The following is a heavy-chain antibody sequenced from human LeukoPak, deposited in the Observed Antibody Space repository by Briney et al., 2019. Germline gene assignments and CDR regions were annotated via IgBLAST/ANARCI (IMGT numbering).Heavy chain of an antibody. CDR1: GFTFSSYW. CDR3: AKDLGVYCSSTSCADYYYYYGMDV. V-gene: IGHV3-30*18. CDR2: ISYDGSNK. J-gene: IGHJ6*02. Sequence: GGSLRLSCAASGFTFSSYWMSWVRQAPGKGLEWVAVISYDGSNKYYADSVKGRFTISRDNSKNTLYLQMNSLRAEDTAVYYCAKDLGVYCSSTSCADYYYYYGMDVWGQGTTVTVSS. D-gene: IGHD2-2*01.